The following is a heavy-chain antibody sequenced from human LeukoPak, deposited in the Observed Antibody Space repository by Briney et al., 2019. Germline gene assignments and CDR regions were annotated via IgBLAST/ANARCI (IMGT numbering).Heavy chain of an antibody. V-gene: IGHV3-48*03. CDR1: GFTFSSYE. J-gene: IGHJ6*03. CDR3: ARGGSGFDYYMDV. CDR2: ISSSGSTI. Sequence: GGSLRLSCAASGFTFSSYEMNWVRQAPGKGLEWVSYISSSGSTIYYADSVKGRFTISRDNAKNSLHLQMNSLRAEDTAVYYCARGGSGFDYYMDVWGKGTTVTVSS. D-gene: IGHD3-3*01.